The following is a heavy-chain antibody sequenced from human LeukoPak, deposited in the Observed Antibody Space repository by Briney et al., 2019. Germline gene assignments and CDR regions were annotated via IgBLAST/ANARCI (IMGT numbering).Heavy chain of an antibody. V-gene: IGHV4-59*01. Sequence: PSETLSLTCTVSGGSISSYYWSWIRQPPGKGLEWIGYIYYSGSTNYNPSLKSRVTISIDTSKNQFSLKLSSVTAADTAVYYCARVARVGVTGYYFDYWGQGTLVTVSS. CDR2: IYYSGST. D-gene: IGHD1-26*01. J-gene: IGHJ4*02. CDR3: ARVARVGVTGYYFDY. CDR1: GGSISSYY.